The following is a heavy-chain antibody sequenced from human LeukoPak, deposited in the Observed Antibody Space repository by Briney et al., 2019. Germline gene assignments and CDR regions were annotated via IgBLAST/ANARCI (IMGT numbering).Heavy chain of an antibody. CDR2: IKQDGSEH. Sequence: PGGALRLSCAASGFTFSSYWMTWVRQAPGKGLEWVANIKQDGSEHYYVDSVKGRFTTSRDNAKNSLFLQMNSLRADDTAVYYCARGPYFYDNTGYYPLVDYWGQGTLVTVSS. CDR1: GFTFSSYW. V-gene: IGHV3-7*04. D-gene: IGHD3-22*01. J-gene: IGHJ4*02. CDR3: ARGPYFYDNTGYYPLVDY.